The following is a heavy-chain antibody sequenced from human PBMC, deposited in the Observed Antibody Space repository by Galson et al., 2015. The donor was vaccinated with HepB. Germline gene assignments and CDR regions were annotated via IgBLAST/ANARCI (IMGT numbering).Heavy chain of an antibody. CDR3: ARGPRGVIGTFDY. J-gene: IGHJ4*02. CDR1: GGSISSYY. V-gene: IGHV4-59*01. D-gene: IGHD3-22*01. Sequence: ETLSLTCTVSGGSISSYYWSWIRQPPGKGLEWIGYIYYSGGTNYNPSLKSRVTISVDTSKNQFSLKLSSVTAADTAVYYCARGPRGVIGTFDYWGQGTLVTVSS. CDR2: IYYSGGT.